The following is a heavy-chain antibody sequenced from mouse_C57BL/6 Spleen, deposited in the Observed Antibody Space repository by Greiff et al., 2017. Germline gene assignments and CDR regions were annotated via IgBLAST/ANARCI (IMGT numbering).Heavy chain of an antibody. CDR2: IDPSDSET. Sequence: QVQLQQPGAELVRPGSSVKLSCKASGYTLTSYWMHWVKQRPIQGLEWIGNIDPSDSETHYNQKFKDKATLTVDKSSSTAYMQLSSLTSEDSAVYYCARSSYYYGSSYVGLCFAYWGQGTLVTVSA. CDR3: ARSSYYYGSSYVGLCFAY. D-gene: IGHD1-1*01. V-gene: IGHV1-52*01. CDR1: GYTLTSYW. J-gene: IGHJ3*01.